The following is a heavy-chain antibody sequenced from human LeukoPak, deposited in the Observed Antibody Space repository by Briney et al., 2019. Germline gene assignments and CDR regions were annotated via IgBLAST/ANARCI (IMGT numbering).Heavy chain of an antibody. Sequence: SGGSLRLSSAASGFTFSSYAMSWVRQAPGKGLEWVSVIYSGGSTYYADSVKGRFTISRDTSKNTLSLQMNSLRAEDTAVYYCASLSLGHYWGQGTLVTVSS. V-gene: IGHV3-53*01. J-gene: IGHJ4*02. CDR1: GFTFSSYA. CDR2: IYSGGST. CDR3: ASLSLGHY. D-gene: IGHD6-6*01.